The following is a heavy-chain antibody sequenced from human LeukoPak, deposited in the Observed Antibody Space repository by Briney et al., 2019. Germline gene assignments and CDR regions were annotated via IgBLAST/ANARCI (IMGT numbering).Heavy chain of an antibody. V-gene: IGHV3-48*03. CDR2: SSSSGRTI. CDR1: GFTFSSYE. D-gene: IGHD3-10*01. CDR3: ARDRGGGPRDAFDI. Sequence: GGSLRLSCAASGFTFSSYEMNWVRQAPGKGLEWVSYSSSSGRTIYYADSVKGRFTVSRDNAKNSLYLQMNSLRAEDTAVYYCARDRGGGPRDAFDIWGQGTMVTVSS. J-gene: IGHJ3*02.